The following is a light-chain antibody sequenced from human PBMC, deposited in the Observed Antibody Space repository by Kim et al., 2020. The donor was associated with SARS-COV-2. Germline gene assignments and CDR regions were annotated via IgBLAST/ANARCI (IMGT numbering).Light chain of an antibody. V-gene: IGKV3-20*01. CDR1: QSVSSSY. J-gene: IGKJ1*01. CDR3: HQFGSSPRT. CDR2: AAS. Sequence: PGERATLSCRASQSVSSSYLAWYQQKPGQAPRLLIYAASSRPTGIPDRFSGGGSGTHFTLTISGLEPEDFAVYYCHQFGSSPRTFGQGTKVDIK.